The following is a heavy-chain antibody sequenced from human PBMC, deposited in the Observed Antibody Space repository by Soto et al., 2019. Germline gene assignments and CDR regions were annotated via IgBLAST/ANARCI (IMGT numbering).Heavy chain of an antibody. J-gene: IGHJ4*02. V-gene: IGHV3-23*01. D-gene: IGHD6-13*01. CDR2: ITGNKGLI. CDR1: GFSFSTYA. CDR3: TKDRAPAGLYHFDF. Sequence: VQLLESGGGLVQPGGSLRLSCSASGFSFSTYAMNWVRQAPGGGLEWVAVITGNKGLIKYADSVKGRFTISRDNSQNVLYLQLSSLRAEDTAMYYCTKDRAPAGLYHFDFCGQGTLVTVSS.